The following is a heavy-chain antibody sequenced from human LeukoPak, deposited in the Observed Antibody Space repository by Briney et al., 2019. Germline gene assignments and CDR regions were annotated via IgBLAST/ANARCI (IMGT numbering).Heavy chain of an antibody. V-gene: IGHV3-11*04. CDR3: ASVSYGSGTPIDY. CDR2: ISSSGSTI. CDR1: GFTFSDCY. D-gene: IGHD3-10*01. Sequence: GGSLRLSCAASGFTFSDCYMSWIRQAPGKGLEWVSYISSSGSTIYYADSVKGRFTISRDNAKNSLYLQMNSLRAEDTAVYYCASVSYGSGTPIDYWGQGTLVTVSS. J-gene: IGHJ4*02.